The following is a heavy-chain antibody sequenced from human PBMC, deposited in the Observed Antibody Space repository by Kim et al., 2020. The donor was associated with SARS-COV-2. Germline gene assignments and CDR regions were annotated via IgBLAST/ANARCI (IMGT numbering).Heavy chain of an antibody. CDR2: ISSSGSTI. J-gene: IGHJ4*02. D-gene: IGHD1-26*01. Sequence: GGSLRLSCAASGFTFSSYEMNWVRQAPGKGLEWVSYISSSGSTIYYADSVKGRFTISRDNAKNSLYLQMNSLRAEDTAVYYCARDHGGSTFDYWGQGTLVTVSS. CDR1: GFTFSSYE. CDR3: ARDHGGSTFDY. V-gene: IGHV3-48*03.